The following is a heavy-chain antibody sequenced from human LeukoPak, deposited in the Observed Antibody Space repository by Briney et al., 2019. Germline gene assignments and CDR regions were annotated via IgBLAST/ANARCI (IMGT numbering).Heavy chain of an antibody. CDR3: ARVLVYGYSYGYDQSDY. CDR2: ISSSSSTI. D-gene: IGHD5-18*01. CDR1: GFTFSSYS. Sequence: GGSLRLSCAASGFTFSSYSMNWVRQAPGKGLEWVSYISSSSSTIYYADSVKGRFTISRDNAKNSLYLQMNSLRDEDTAVYYCARVLVYGYSYGYDQSDYWGQGTLVTVSS. V-gene: IGHV3-48*02. J-gene: IGHJ4*02.